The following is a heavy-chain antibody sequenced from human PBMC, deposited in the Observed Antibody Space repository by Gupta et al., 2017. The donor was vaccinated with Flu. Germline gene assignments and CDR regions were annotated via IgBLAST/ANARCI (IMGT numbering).Heavy chain of an antibody. CDR2: IYSTGST. D-gene: IGHD1-26*01. V-gene: IGHV4-31*03. J-gene: IGHJ3*01. CDR3: VKGAQQWSFGAFDV. CDR1: GDSITGDGYY. Sequence: QVQLQESGPGLVKPSQTLSLTCSVSGDSITGDGYYWNWIRQHPGKGLEWIGYIYSTGSTFYNPSLKSRVTISVDSSKNHFSMRLTTVTAADTAVYYCVKGAQQWSFGAFDVWGQGAMVTVSS.